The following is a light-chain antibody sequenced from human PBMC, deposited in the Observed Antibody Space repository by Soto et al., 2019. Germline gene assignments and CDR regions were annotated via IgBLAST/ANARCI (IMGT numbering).Light chain of an antibody. CDR1: QSVTSNY. CDR3: QQYTDWPLT. V-gene: IGKV3-20*01. J-gene: IGKJ1*01. CDR2: GIS. Sequence: EVVMTQSPATLSVSPGERATLSCRASQSVTSNYLAWYQQKPGQAPRLLIYGISSRATGVPDRVSGSGSGTDFTITISRLEHEDFAVYYCQQYTDWPLTFGQGTKVEVK.